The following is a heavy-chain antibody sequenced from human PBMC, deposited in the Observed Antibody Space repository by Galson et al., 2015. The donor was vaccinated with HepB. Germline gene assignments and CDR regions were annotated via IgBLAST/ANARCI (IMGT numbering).Heavy chain of an antibody. D-gene: IGHD4-17*01. CDR1: GFTFDDYA. CDR3: AKEARHGDLRVGGAFDI. CDR2: ISWSSGSI. J-gene: IGHJ3*02. Sequence: SLRLSCAASGFTFDDYAMHWVRQAPGKGLEWVSGISWSSGSIGYADSVKGRFTISRDNAKNSLYLQMNSLRAEDTALYYCAKEARHGDLRVGGAFDIWGQGTMVTVSS. V-gene: IGHV3-9*01.